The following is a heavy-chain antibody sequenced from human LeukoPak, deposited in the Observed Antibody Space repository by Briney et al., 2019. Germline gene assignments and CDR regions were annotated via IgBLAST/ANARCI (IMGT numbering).Heavy chain of an antibody. D-gene: IGHD6-19*01. CDR1: AFSVSTYG. Sequence: GGSLRLSCAASAFSVSTYGVSWVRQPPGEGLEWGSGITGTGGSTYYADSVKGRFTVSRDTSKNTLYLQMNSLRAEDTAIYYCAKDHGAAVAGFYYWGQGTLVTVSS. CDR2: ITGTGGST. CDR3: AKDHGAAVAGFYY. J-gene: IGHJ4*02. V-gene: IGHV3-23*01.